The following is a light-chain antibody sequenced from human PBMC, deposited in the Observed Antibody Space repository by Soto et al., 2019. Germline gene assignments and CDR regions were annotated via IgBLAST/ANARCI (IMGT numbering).Light chain of an antibody. CDR3: QQYHKFWT. CDR2: KAS. J-gene: IGKJ1*01. CDR1: QSVGSW. Sequence: IQMTQPPSTLSASVGDRVTITCRASQSVGSWLAWYQQKPGKAPKLLIYKASRLESGVPSRFSGSESGTEFTLTISNLQPDDFATYYCQQYHKFWTFGQGTKVDIK. V-gene: IGKV1-5*03.